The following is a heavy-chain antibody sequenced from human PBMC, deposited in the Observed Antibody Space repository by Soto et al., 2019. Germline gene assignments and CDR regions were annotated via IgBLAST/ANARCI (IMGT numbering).Heavy chain of an antibody. CDR3: ARTLYGDNVDY. CDR2: MNSNSGNP. V-gene: IGHV1-8*01. J-gene: IGHJ4*02. Sequence: QVQLVQSGAEVKKPGASVKVSCKASGYTFTSYDINWVRQATGQGREGMGWMNSNSGNPGYAQKLQGGVTTPRNTSKSTAYMELSSLRSEDTAVYYCARTLYGDNVDYWGQGTLVTVSS. CDR1: GYTFTSYD. D-gene: IGHD4-17*01.